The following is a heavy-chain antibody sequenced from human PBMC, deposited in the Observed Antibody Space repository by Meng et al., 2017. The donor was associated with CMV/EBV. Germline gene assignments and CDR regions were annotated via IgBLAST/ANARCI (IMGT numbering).Heavy chain of an antibody. D-gene: IGHD3-3*01. CDR2: MNPNSGNT. V-gene: IGHV1-8*03. Sequence: ASVKVSCKASGYTFTSYDINWVRQATGQGLEWMGWMNPNSGNTGYAQKFQGRVTITRNTSISTAYMELSSLRSDDTAVYYCARGHNYDFWSGYYTGIGEGMDVWGQGTTVTVSS. CDR1: GYTFTSYD. J-gene: IGHJ6*02. CDR3: ARGHNYDFWSGYYTGIGEGMDV.